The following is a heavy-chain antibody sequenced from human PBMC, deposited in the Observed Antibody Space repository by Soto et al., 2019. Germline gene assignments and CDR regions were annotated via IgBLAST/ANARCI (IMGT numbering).Heavy chain of an antibody. CDR3: ARDYRPSYYYYGMDV. CDR1: GFTFSSYG. Sequence: QVQLVESGGGVVQPGRSLRISCAASGFTFSSYGMHWVRQAPGKGLEWVAVIWYDGSNKYYADSVKGRFTISRDNSKNTLYLQMNSLRAEDTAVYYCARDYRPSYYYYGMDVWGQGTTVTVSS. CDR2: IWYDGSNK. V-gene: IGHV3-33*01. J-gene: IGHJ6*02. D-gene: IGHD1-26*01.